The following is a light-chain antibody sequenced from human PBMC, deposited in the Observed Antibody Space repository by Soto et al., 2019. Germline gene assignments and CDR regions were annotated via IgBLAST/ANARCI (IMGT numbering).Light chain of an antibody. CDR3: QQYNSWSWT. CDR2: GAS. CDR1: QSVSSN. Sequence: EIVMTQSPATLSVSPGERATLSCWASQSVSSNLAWYQRKPGQAPRLLIYGASNRATGIPVRLSGSGSGTKFTLTIGSLLSEDFAVDYCQQYNSWSWTFGQGTKVYIK. V-gene: IGKV3-15*01. J-gene: IGKJ1*01.